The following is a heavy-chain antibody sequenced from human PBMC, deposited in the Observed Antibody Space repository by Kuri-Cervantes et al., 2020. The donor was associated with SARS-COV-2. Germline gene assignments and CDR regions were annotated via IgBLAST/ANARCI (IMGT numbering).Heavy chain of an antibody. CDR1: GYTFTSYG. Sequence: ASVKVSCKASGYTFTSYGITWVRQAPGQGLEWMGGFDPEDGETIYAQKFQGRVTMTEDTSTDTAYMELSSLRSEDTAVYYCATARFQWELLPLSSWGQGTLVTVSS. CDR2: FDPEDGET. V-gene: IGHV1-24*01. J-gene: IGHJ5*02. D-gene: IGHD1-26*01. CDR3: ATARFQWELLPLSS.